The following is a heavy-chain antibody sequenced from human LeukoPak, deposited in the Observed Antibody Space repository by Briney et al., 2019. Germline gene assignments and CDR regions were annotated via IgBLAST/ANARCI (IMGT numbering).Heavy chain of an antibody. V-gene: IGHV4-34*01. CDR3: ARDLNWFDP. CDR1: GGSFSGYY. Sequence: SETLSLTCAVYGGSFSGYYWSWIRQPPGKGLEWITSIYYTGNTYYNTSLKSRVTISIESSKNQISLRLTSVTAADTAVYYCARDLNWFDPWGQGTLVTVSS. CDR2: IYYTGNT. J-gene: IGHJ5*02.